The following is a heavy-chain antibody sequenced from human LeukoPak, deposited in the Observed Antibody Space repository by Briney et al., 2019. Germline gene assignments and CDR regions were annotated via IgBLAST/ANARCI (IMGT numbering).Heavy chain of an antibody. CDR2: IKQDGSEK. Sequence: GGSLRLSCAASGFTFSSYWMSWVRQASRKGLEGVANIKQDGSEKYYVDSVKGRFTISRDNAKNSLYLQMNSVGAEDTAVYYCARAGGRRATFADYWGQGTLVTVSS. J-gene: IGHJ4*02. D-gene: IGHD1-26*01. V-gene: IGHV3-7*01. CDR3: ARAGGRRATFADY. CDR1: GFTFSSYW.